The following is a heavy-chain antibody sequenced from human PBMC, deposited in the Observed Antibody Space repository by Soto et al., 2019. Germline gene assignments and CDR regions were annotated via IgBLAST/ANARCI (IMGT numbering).Heavy chain of an antibody. Sequence: PGGSLRLSCTASGSTFGDYAMSWVRQAPGKGLEWVGFIRSKAYGGTTEYAASVKGRFTISRDDSKSIAYLQMNSLKTEDTAVYYCTRITMIVVVHIDYWGQGTLVTVSS. CDR3: TRITMIVVVHIDY. CDR1: GSTFGDYA. V-gene: IGHV3-49*04. J-gene: IGHJ4*02. D-gene: IGHD3-22*01. CDR2: IRSKAYGGTT.